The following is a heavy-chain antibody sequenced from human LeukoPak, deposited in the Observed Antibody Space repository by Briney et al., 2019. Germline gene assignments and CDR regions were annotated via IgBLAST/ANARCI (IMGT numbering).Heavy chain of an antibody. CDR3: ARVGYSIRRNYYYYYMDV. CDR2: IHYSGST. V-gene: IGHV4-38-2*02. D-gene: IGHD6-13*01. CDR1: GYSISSGHY. Sequence: SETLSLTCTVSGYSISSGHYWAWIRQPPGKGLEWIGSIHYSGSTYYNPSLQSRVTISIDTSKNQFSLKLRFVTAADTAVYSCARVGYSIRRNYYYYYMDVWGKGTTVTISS. J-gene: IGHJ6*03.